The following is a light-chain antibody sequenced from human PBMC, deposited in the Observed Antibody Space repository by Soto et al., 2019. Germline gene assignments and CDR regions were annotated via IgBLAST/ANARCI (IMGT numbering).Light chain of an antibody. CDR3: QQSYSSPQT. CDR1: QNINRF. J-gene: IGKJ1*01. Sequence: DLQMTQSPSSLSASVGDRVSITCRAGQNINRFLNWYQQKPGKAPKLLIYGASSLQSGVPSRFSGSGSGTDFTLTISSLQPEDFATYYCQQSYSSPQTFGQGTKVET. V-gene: IGKV1-39*01. CDR2: GAS.